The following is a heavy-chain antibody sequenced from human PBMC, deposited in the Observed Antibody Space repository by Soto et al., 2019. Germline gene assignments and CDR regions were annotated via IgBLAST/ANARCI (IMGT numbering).Heavy chain of an antibody. CDR2: IWYDGSNK. CDR1: GFTFSSYG. D-gene: IGHD6-13*01. Sequence: QVQLVESGGGVVQPGRSLRLSCAASGFTFSSYGMHWVRQAPGKGLEWVAVIWYDGSNKYYADSVKGRFTISRDNSKNTLYLQMNSLRAEDTAVYYCARDGAEQQMGPSDYWGQGTLVTVAS. V-gene: IGHV3-33*01. J-gene: IGHJ4*02. CDR3: ARDGAEQQMGPSDY.